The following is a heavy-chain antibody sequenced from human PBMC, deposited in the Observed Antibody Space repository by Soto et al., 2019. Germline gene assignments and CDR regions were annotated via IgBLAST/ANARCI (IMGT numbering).Heavy chain of an antibody. V-gene: IGHV4-30-4*01. CDR3: ARQPTVTTTRRFFDY. CDR1: GSSISDEYH. Sequence: PXETLSLTCTVSGSSISDEYHWTWIRQSPAKGLEWIGYISYTGTTYYNPSLKSRVTISGDTSKNQFSLRMASVTAADTAVYYCARQPTVTTTRRFFDYWGQGTLVTVSS. J-gene: IGHJ4*02. CDR2: ISYTGTT. D-gene: IGHD4-17*01.